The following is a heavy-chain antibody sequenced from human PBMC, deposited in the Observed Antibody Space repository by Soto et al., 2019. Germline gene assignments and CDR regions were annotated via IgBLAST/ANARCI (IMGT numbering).Heavy chain of an antibody. J-gene: IGHJ4*02. CDR3: ARGDIMITFGGVIQRYYFDY. V-gene: IGHV1-18*01. Sequence: ASVKVSCKASGYTFTSYGISWVRQAPGQGLEWMGWISAYNGNTNYAQKLQGRVTMTTDTSTSTAYMELRSLRSDDTAVYYCARGDIMITFGGVIQRYYFDYWSQGTLVTVSS. CDR1: GYTFTSYG. D-gene: IGHD3-16*02. CDR2: ISAYNGNT.